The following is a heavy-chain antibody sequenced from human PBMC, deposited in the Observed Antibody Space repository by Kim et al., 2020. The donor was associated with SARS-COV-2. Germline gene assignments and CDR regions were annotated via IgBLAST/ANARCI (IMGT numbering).Heavy chain of an antibody. J-gene: IGHJ6*02. Sequence: LKSRVTISVDTSKNQFSLKLNSVTAADTAVYYCARISVSVTREHYYGMDVWGQGTTVTVSS. V-gene: IGHV4-30-2*04. CDR3: ARISVSVTREHYYGMDV. D-gene: IGHD1-1*01.